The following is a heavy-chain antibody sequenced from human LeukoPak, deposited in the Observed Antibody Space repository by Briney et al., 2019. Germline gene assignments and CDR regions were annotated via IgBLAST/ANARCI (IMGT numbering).Heavy chain of an antibody. V-gene: IGHV1-2*02. CDR1: GGTFSSYA. D-gene: IGHD2-2*01. Sequence: ASVKVSCKASGGTFSSYAISWVRQAPGQGLEWMGWINPHSGGTNYAQKFQGGVTMTRDTSITTAYMELSSLRSDDTAVYYCARDVGKYCSSTNCYASHYWGQGTLVTVSS. J-gene: IGHJ4*02. CDR3: ARDVGKYCSSTNCYASHY. CDR2: INPHSGGT.